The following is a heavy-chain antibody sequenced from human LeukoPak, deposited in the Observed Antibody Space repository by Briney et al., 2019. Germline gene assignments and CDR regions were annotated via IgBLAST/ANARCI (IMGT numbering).Heavy chain of an antibody. J-gene: IGHJ4*02. CDR1: GGSISSYY. D-gene: IGHD3-22*01. V-gene: IGHV4-59*01. Sequence: SETLSLTCTVSGGSISSYYWSWIRQPPGKGLEWIGYIYYSGSTNYNPSLKSRVTISVGTYKNQFSLKLSSVTAADTAVYYCGGYYDSSGYYYVDYWGQGTLVTVSS. CDR2: IYYSGST. CDR3: GGYYDSSGYYYVDY.